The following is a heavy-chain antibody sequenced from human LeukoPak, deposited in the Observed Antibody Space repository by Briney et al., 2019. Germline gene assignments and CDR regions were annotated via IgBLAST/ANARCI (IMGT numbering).Heavy chain of an antibody. CDR1: GFTSSSYE. CDR2: VPNSGSPT. J-gene: IGHJ4*02. CDR3: ARDPSAVAGFFDS. Sequence: GGSLRLSCVMSGFTSSSYEMNWVRQAPGKGLEWIAYVPNSGSPTHYKDSVQGRFTISRDKAKNTLYLQMNSLRAEDTAVYYCARDPSAVAGFFDSWGQGTLVTASS. V-gene: IGHV3-48*03. D-gene: IGHD6-19*01.